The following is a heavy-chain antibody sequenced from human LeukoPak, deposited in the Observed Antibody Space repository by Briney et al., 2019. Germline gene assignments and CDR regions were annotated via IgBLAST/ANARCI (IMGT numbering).Heavy chain of an antibody. CDR3: ARRPRQLGRGAFDI. Sequence: PSQTLSLTCAVSGGSISSGSYSWSWIRQPPGKGLEWIGFIYHSGSTYYNPSLKSRVTISVDRSKTQFSLKLSSVTAADTAVYYCARRPRQLGRGAFDIWGQGTMVTVSS. CDR2: IYHSGST. CDR1: GGSISSGSYS. J-gene: IGHJ3*02. V-gene: IGHV4-30-2*01. D-gene: IGHD6-6*01.